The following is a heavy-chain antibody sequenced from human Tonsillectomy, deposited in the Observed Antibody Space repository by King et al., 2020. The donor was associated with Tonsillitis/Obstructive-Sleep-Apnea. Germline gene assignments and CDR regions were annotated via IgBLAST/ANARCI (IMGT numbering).Heavy chain of an antibody. CDR2: SSSSGSYI. Sequence: VQLVESGGGLVKPGGSLRLSCAASVFTFSSYSMNWVRQAPGKGMGWVSSSSSSGSYIHYGDSVKGRFTITRDNAKNSLYLQMNSLRADDTAVYYCASDPTVVVVAATPYFDYWGQGTLVTVSS. J-gene: IGHJ4*02. D-gene: IGHD2-15*01. V-gene: IGHV3-21*01. CDR1: VFTFSSYS. CDR3: ASDPTVVVVAATPYFDY.